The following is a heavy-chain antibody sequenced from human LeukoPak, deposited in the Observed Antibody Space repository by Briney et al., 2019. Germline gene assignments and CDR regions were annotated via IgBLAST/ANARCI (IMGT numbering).Heavy chain of an antibody. CDR1: GFTFDDYA. Sequence: PGRSLRLSCAASGFTFDDYAMHWVRQAPGKGLEWVSGISWNSGSIGYADSVKGRFTISRDNAKNSLYLQMNSLRAEDTALYYCAKDSSSGWYGGWFDPWGQGTLVTVSS. CDR3: AKDSSSGWYGGWFDP. V-gene: IGHV3-9*01. J-gene: IGHJ5*02. CDR2: ISWNSGSI. D-gene: IGHD6-19*01.